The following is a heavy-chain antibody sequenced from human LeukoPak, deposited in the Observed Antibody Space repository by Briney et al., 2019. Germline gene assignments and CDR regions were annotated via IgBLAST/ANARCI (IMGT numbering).Heavy chain of an antibody. CDR2: INHNGRT. CDR1: NGSFSGHY. Sequence: SETLSLTCAVYNGSFSGHYWSWIRQPPGKGLEWIGEINHNGRTTYKPSLKSRVTISVDTSKNQFSLRLSSVTAADTAVFYCARAGGFSGYSSVWGQGTLVTVSS. D-gene: IGHD6-19*01. J-gene: IGHJ4*02. V-gene: IGHV4-34*01. CDR3: ARAGGFSGYSSV.